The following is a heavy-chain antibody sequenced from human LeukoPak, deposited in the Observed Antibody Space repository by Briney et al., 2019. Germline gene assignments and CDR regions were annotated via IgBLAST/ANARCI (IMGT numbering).Heavy chain of an antibody. V-gene: IGHV1-46*01. J-gene: IGHJ4*02. CDR2: INPSGGST. D-gene: IGHD6-13*01. Sequence: ASVKVSCKASGYTFTSYYMHWVRQAPGQGLEWMGIINPSGGSTSYAQKFQGRVTMTTDTSTSTAYMELRSLRSDDTAVYYCARDPGIAAAGTSDYWGQGTLVTVSS. CDR3: ARDPGIAAAGTSDY. CDR1: GYTFTSYY.